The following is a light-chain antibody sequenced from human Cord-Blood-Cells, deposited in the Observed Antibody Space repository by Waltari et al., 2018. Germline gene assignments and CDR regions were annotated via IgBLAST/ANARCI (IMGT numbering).Light chain of an antibody. CDR2: DVS. CDR1: SSDVGGYNY. V-gene: IGLV2-11*01. Sequence: QSALTQPHSVSGSPGQSVTISCTGTSSDVGGYNYVSWYQQHPGKAPKLMIDDVSKRPSGVPDRFSGSKSGNTASLTISGLQAEDEADYYCCSYAGSYTGVFGGGTKLTVL. J-gene: IGLJ3*02. CDR3: CSYAGSYTGV.